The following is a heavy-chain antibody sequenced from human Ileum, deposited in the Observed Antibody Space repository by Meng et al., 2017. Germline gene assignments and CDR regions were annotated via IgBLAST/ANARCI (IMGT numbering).Heavy chain of an antibody. V-gene: IGHV3-48*03. CDR2: ISGSGTDI. CDR3: ARDKAYGGIHLDY. Sequence: GGSLRLSCVASGFTFSNYEINWVRQAPGKGLEYISYISGSGTDIHYADSVKGRFTVSRDNARNSVYLQMSSLRADDTAAYYCARDKAYGGIHLDYWGQGTRVTSPQ. CDR1: GFTFSNYE. J-gene: IGHJ4*02. D-gene: IGHD4-23*01.